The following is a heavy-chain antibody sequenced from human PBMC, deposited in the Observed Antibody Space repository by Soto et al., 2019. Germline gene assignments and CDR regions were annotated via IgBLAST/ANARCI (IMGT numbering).Heavy chain of an antibody. Sequence: GGSLRLSCAASGFTFSSYGMHWVRQAPGKGLEWVAVISYDGSNKYYADSVKGRFTISRDNSKNTLYLQMNSLRAEDTAVYYYAKVWFGELFHSPIDYWGQGTLVTVS. CDR2: ISYDGSNK. J-gene: IGHJ4*02. CDR3: AKVWFGELFHSPIDY. V-gene: IGHV3-30*18. D-gene: IGHD3-10*01. CDR1: GFTFSSYG.